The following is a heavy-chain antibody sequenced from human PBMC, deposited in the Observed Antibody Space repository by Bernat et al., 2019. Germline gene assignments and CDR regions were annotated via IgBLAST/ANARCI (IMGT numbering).Heavy chain of an antibody. D-gene: IGHD1-26*01. CDR3: AKDLRGSYPLDY. CDR2: ISSSGSTI. J-gene: IGHJ4*02. CDR1: GFTFSSYE. V-gene: IGHV3-48*03. Sequence: EVQLVESGGGLVQPGGSLRLSCAASGFTFSSYEMNWVRQAPGKGLEWVSYISSSGSTIYYADSVKGRFTISRDNSKNTLYLQMNSLRAEDTAVYYCAKDLRGSYPLDYWGQGTLVTVSS.